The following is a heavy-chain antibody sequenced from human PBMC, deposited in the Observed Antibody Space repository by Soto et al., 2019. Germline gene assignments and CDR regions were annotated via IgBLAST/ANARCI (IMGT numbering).Heavy chain of an antibody. CDR1: GSSVYSDNYY. CDR3: ARDIRGFSRALDY. Sequence: PSETLSLTCNVSGSSVYSDNYYWTWVRHPPGKGLEWIGNIHNSGTTNYNPSLQNRVSISIDTSKNQYSLKLTSVTAADAALYYCARDIRGFSRALDYWGRGTPVTVSS. CDR2: IHNSGTT. D-gene: IGHD5-18*01. V-gene: IGHV4-61*01. J-gene: IGHJ4*02.